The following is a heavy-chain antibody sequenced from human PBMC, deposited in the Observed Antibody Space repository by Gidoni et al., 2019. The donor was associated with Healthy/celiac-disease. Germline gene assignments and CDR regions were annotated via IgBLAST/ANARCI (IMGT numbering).Heavy chain of an antibody. Sequence: QVQLQQWGAGLLKPSETLSLTCAVYGGSFSGYYWSWIRQPPGQGLEWIGEINHSGSTNYNPSLKSRVTISVDTSKNQFSLKLSSVTAADTAVYYCARGGPTNFDYWGQGTLVTVSS. CDR1: GGSFSGYY. CDR2: INHSGST. V-gene: IGHV4-34*01. J-gene: IGHJ4*02. CDR3: ARGGPTNFDY.